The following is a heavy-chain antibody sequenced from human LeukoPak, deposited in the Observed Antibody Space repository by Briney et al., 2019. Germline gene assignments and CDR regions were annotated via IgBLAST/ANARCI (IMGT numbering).Heavy chain of an antibody. D-gene: IGHD2-21*02. CDR2: IYTSGST. J-gene: IGHJ4*02. V-gene: IGHV4-4*07. CDR3: ASSAYCGGDCYSEGYYFDY. Sequence: SETLSLTCTVSGGSISSYYWSWIRQPAGKGLEWIGRIYTSGSTNYNPSLKSRVTMSVDTSKNQFSLKLSSVTGADTAVYYCASSAYCGGDCYSEGYYFDYWGQGTLVTVSS. CDR1: GGSISSYY.